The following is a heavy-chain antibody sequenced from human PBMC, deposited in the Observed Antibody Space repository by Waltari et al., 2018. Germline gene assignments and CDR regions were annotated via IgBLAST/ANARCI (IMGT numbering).Heavy chain of an antibody. Sequence: QVQLVESGGGVVQPGRSLRLSCAASELTFRSYAMHWVRQAPGKWLEWVAVISYNERKILYVDSVKGRFIISRDNSRKMLYLQMNSLRTEDTAVYYCARDYCDRTNCHGMDVWGQGTTVTVSS. CDR1: ELTFRSYA. V-gene: IGHV3-30*04. CDR3: ARDYCDRTNCHGMDV. D-gene: IGHD3-22*01. J-gene: IGHJ6*02. CDR2: ISYNERKI.